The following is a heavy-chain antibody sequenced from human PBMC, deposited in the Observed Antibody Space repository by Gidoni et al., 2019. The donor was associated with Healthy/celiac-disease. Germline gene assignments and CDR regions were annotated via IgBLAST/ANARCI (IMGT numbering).Heavy chain of an antibody. D-gene: IGHD2-2*03. Sequence: VQLVQSGAEVKKLGSSVKVSCKASAGTFSSYAISWGRQAPGPGLEWMGRITPILGIANYAQKFQGRVTSTADKATSTAYMELSSLRYEDTAVYYCARERWIKDAFDIWGQGTMVTVSS. J-gene: IGHJ3*02. V-gene: IGHV1-69*04. CDR2: ITPILGIA. CDR3: ARERWIKDAFDI. CDR1: AGTFSSYA.